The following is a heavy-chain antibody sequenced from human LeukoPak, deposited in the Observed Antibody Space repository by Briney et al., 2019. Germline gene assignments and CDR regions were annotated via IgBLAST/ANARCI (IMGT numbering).Heavy chain of an antibody. CDR1: GFTFSSYA. CDR3: AKVHYYDRRKYYFDY. D-gene: IGHD3-22*01. V-gene: IGHV3-23*01. J-gene: IGHJ4*02. Sequence: QTGGSLRLSCAASGFTFSSYAMSWVRQAPGKGLEWVSAISGSGGSTYYADSVKGRFTISRDNSKNTLYLQMNSLRAEDTAVYYCAKVHYYDRRKYYFDYWGQGTLVTVSS. CDR2: ISGSGGST.